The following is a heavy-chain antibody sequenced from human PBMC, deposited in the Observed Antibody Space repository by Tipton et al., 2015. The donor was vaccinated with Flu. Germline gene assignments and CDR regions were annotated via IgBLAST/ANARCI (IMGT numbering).Heavy chain of an antibody. D-gene: IGHD2-15*01. CDR3: ARGIPTYCTGGTCFDGDFDS. Sequence: TLSLTCTVSGGSISSGSYYWNWIRQPAGKGLEWIGRIFTSVRTNYNPSLKSRVTISLDTSKNQFTLKLNSVTAADTAVYYCARGIPTYCTGGTCFDGDFDSWGQGTLVTVSS. CDR1: GGSISSGSYY. CDR2: IFTSVRT. J-gene: IGHJ4*02. V-gene: IGHV4-61*02.